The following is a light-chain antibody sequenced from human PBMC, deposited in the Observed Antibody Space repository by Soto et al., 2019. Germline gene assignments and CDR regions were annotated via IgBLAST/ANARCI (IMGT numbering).Light chain of an antibody. Sequence: DIQMTQSPSSLSASVGDRVTITCRARQGISNDLAWYQQKPGKVPKLLIYAASTLQSGVPSRFSGSGSGTDFTLTISSLQPEDVATYYCHKYNSAPQFTFGPGTKVDIK. V-gene: IGKV1-27*01. CDR1: QGISND. CDR3: HKYNSAPQFT. CDR2: AAS. J-gene: IGKJ3*01.